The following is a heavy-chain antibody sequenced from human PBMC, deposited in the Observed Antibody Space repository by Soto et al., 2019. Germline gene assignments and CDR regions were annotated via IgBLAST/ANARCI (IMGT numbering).Heavy chain of an antibody. CDR3: ARPYCSSTSCPLRYYYGMDV. V-gene: IGHV1-69*13. D-gene: IGHD2-2*01. J-gene: IGHJ6*02. Sequence: ASVKVSCKASGGTFSSYAISWVRQAPGQGLEWMGGIIPIFGTANYAQKFQGRVTITADESTSTAYMELSSLRSEDTAVYYCARPYCSSTSCPLRYYYGMDVWGQGTTVTVSS. CDR2: IIPIFGTA. CDR1: GGTFSSYA.